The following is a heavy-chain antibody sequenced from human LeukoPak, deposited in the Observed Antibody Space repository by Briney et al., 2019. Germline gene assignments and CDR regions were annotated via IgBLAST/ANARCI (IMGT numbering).Heavy chain of an antibody. J-gene: IGHJ1*01. D-gene: IGHD3-10*01. CDR3: ARDSGSGSEVEYFQH. Sequence: GGSLRLSCAASGFTFSSYSMNWVRQAPGKGLEWVSSISSSSSYIYYADSVKGRFTISRDNAKNSLYLQMNSLRAEDTAVYYCARDSGSGSEVEYFQHWGQGTLVTVSS. V-gene: IGHV3-21*04. CDR2: ISSSSSYI. CDR1: GFTFSSYS.